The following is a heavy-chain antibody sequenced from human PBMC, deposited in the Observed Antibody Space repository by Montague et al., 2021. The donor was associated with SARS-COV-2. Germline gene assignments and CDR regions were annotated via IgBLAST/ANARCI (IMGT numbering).Heavy chain of an antibody. CDR3: ARGQVTVFGVLIMLPAAGPLDV. Sequence: SETLSLTCTVSGGSISSTTYRWGWIRQPPGKGLEWIGFISYSGTTFYNPSLKSRISMSVDTPRSQFSLNLTSVTAADTGVYYCARGQVTVFGVLIMLPAAGPLDVWGQGTKVTVSS. V-gene: IGHV4-39*01. J-gene: IGHJ3*01. CDR1: GGSISSTTYR. CDR2: ISYSGTT. D-gene: IGHD3-3*01.